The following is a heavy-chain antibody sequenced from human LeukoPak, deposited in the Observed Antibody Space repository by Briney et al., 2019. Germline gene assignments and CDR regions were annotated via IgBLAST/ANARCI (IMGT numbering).Heavy chain of an antibody. CDR1: GFTVSTNF. V-gene: IGHV3-53*01. J-gene: IGHJ4*02. CDR3: ARQRVRSATAPFDH. Sequence: GGSLRLSCAASGFTVSTNFMSWVRQAPGTGLEWVSLISSGGTTYYAGSVKGRFTISRDNSKNTLYLQMNSLRAEDTAVYYCARQRVRSATAPFDHWGQGTLVTVSS. CDR2: ISSGGTT. D-gene: IGHD2-21*01.